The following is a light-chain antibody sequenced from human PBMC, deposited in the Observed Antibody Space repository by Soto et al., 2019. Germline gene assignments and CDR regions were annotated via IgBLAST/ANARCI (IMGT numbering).Light chain of an antibody. CDR1: QNVSSSY. J-gene: IGKJ5*01. CDR3: QQYGSSPLIT. V-gene: IGKV3-20*01. CDR2: GAS. Sequence: EIVLTQSPGTLSLSPGERATLSCRAIQNVSSSYLAWYQQKPGQAPRLLIYGASSRATGIPDRFSGSGSGTDFTLTISRLEPEDFAVYYCQQYGSSPLITFGQGTRLEIK.